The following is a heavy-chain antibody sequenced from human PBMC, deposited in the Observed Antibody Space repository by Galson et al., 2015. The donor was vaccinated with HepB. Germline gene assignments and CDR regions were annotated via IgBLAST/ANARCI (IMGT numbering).Heavy chain of an antibody. D-gene: IGHD3-10*01. CDR1: GYIFTDYY. J-gene: IGHJ4*02. CDR2: INPNSGGT. V-gene: IGHV1-2*02. CDR3: ARENLIYYGSGSVY. Sequence: SVKVSCKASGYIFTDYYMHWVRQAPGQGLEWMGWINPNSGGTNYAQKFQGRVTMTRDTSISTAYMELSRLRSDDTAVYYCARENLIYYGSGSVYWGQGTLVTVSS.